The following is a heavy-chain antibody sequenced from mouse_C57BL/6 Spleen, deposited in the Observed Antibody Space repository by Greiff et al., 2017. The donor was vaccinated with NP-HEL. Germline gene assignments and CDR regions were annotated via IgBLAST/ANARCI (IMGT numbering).Heavy chain of an antibody. CDR2: IDPSDSYP. V-gene: IGHV1-50*01. CDR3: VRGYYGSSGYYFDY. Sequence: QVQLQQPGAELVKPGASVKLSCKASGYTFTSYWMQWVKQRPGQGLEWIGEIDPSDSYPNYNQKFKGKATLTVDTSSSTAVMRLSCLTSDDSAFYYCVRGYYGSSGYYFDYWGQGTTLTVSS. D-gene: IGHD1-1*01. J-gene: IGHJ2*01. CDR1: GYTFTSYW.